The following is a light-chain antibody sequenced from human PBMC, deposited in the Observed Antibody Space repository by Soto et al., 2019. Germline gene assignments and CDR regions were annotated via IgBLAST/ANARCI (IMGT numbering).Light chain of an antibody. CDR1: QTVSNQ. CDR3: QRYDSLRT. V-gene: IGKV3-11*01. Sequence: EIVLTQSPVTLSLSPGERATLSCRASQTVSNQLAWYQQKPGQAPRLLIYDASRRVTGIPARFSGSGSGTDFTLTITRLEPEDFAMYYCQRYDSLRTFGQGTKVEI. J-gene: IGKJ1*01. CDR2: DAS.